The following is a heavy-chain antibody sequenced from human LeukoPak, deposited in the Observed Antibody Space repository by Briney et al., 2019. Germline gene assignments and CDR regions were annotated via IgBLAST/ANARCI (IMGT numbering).Heavy chain of an antibody. CDR2: IKQDGSEK. J-gene: IGHJ4*02. CDR3: ARESGPWYFDY. CDR1: GFTFSSYW. D-gene: IGHD3-3*01. Sequence: PGGSLRLSCAASGFTFSSYWMSWVRQAPGKGLEWVANIKQDGSEKYYVDSVKGRFTISRDNAKNSLYLQMNSLRAEDTAVYYGARESGPWYFDYWGQGTLVTVSS. V-gene: IGHV3-7*01.